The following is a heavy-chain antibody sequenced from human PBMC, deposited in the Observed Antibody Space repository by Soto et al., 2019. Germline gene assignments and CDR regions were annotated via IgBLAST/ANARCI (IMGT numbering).Heavy chain of an antibody. J-gene: IGHJ2*01. V-gene: IGHV4-4*07. CDR2: IYTSGST. D-gene: IGHD3-10*01. Sequence: QVQLQESGPGLVKPSETLSLTCSVSGDSISSHYWSWIRQLAGKELEWIGRIYTSGSTNYNPSLKSRVTMSVDTSKNQMSLQLSSVTAADTAVYYCARDFRVTMGYWYFDLWGRGTLVTVSS. CDR1: GDSISSHY. CDR3: ARDFRVTMGYWYFDL.